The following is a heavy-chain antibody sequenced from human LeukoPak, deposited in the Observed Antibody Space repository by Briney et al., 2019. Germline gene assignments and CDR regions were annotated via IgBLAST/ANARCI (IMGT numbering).Heavy chain of an antibody. CDR3: TMQVATIYDY. Sequence: PGGSLRLSCAASGFTFSNAWMSWVRQAPGKGLEWVGRIKSKTDGGTTDYAAPGKGRFAISRDDSKNTLYLQMNSPKTEDTAVYYCTMQVATIYDYWGQGTLVTVSS. D-gene: IGHD5-12*01. J-gene: IGHJ4*02. CDR2: IKSKTDGGTT. CDR1: GFTFSNAW. V-gene: IGHV3-15*01.